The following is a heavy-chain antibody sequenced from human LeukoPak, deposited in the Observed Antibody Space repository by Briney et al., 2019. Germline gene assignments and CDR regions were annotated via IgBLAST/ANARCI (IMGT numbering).Heavy chain of an antibody. Sequence: SETLSLTCTVSGGSISSSAHFWGWNRQPPGKGLEWIGTIYHSGTTYYNPSLKSRVTISVDTSRNQLSLRLNSVTAADTAVYSCARQTTGSYQWTFDYWGQGTLVTVSS. CDR2: IYHSGTT. D-gene: IGHD3-10*01. CDR3: ARQTTGSYQWTFDY. V-gene: IGHV4-39*01. J-gene: IGHJ4*02. CDR1: GGSISSSAHF.